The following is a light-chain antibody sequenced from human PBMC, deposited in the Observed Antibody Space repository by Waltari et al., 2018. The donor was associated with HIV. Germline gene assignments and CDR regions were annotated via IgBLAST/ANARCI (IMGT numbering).Light chain of an antibody. J-gene: IGLJ1*01. CDR3: SSYTSSSTLV. V-gene: IGLV2-14*01. CDR1: SRDVGGYNY. CDR2: EVS. Sequence: QSALTQPASVSGSPGQSITISCTGTSRDVGGYNYVSWYQQHPGKAPKLMIYEVSKRPSVVSNRFSGSKCGNTASLTISGLQAEEEADYYCSSYTSSSTLVFGTGTKVTVL.